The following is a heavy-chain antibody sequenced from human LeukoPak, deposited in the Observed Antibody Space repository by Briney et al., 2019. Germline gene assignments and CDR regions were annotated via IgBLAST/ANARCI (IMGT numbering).Heavy chain of an antibody. CDR2: IYYSGST. Sequence: KPSETLSLTCTVSGGSISSYYWNWIRQPPGKGLEWIGYIYYSGSTNYNPSLKSRVTISVDTSKKQFSLKLRSVTAADTAWYYCARGRPVTGRNWFDPWGQGTLVTVSS. CDR1: GGSISSYY. D-gene: IGHD6-19*01. V-gene: IGHV4-59*08. CDR3: ARGRPVTGRNWFDP. J-gene: IGHJ5*02.